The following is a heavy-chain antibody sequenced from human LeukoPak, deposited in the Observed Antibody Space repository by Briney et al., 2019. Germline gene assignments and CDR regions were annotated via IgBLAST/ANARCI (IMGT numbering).Heavy chain of an antibody. J-gene: IGHJ4*02. CDR3: ASGDSHYYGSGSYDY. CDR1: GYTLTELS. CDR2: FDPEDGET. D-gene: IGHD3-10*01. Sequence: GASVKVSCKVSGYTLTELSMHWVRQAPGKGLEWMGGFDPEDGETIYAQKFQGRVTMTEDTSTDTAYMELSSLRSEDTAAYYCASGDSHYYGSGSYDYWGQGTLVTVSS. V-gene: IGHV1-24*01.